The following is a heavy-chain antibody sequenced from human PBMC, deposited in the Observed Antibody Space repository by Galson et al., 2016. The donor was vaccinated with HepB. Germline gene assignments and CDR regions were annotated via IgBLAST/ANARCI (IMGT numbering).Heavy chain of an antibody. Sequence: SVKVSCKASGYTFTSYDISWVRQATGQGLEWMGWMNPNSGNTDYAQKFQGRVTMTSNTSTSTAYMELSRLTSEDTAVYYCARGLRWFDPWGQGTLVTVSS. J-gene: IGHJ5*02. CDR1: GYTFTSYD. V-gene: IGHV1-8*01. CDR3: ARGLRWFDP. CDR2: MNPNSGNT.